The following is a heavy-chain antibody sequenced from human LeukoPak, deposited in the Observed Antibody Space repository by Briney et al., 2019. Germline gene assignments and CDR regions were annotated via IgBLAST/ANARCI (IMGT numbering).Heavy chain of an antibody. V-gene: IGHV3-21*01. CDR3: AELGITMIGGV. CDR1: GFTFSSYS. Sequence: GGSLRLSCAASGFTFSSYSMNWVRQAPGKGLEWVSSISSSSYIYYADSVKGRFTISRDNTKNSLYLQMNSLRAEDTAVYYCAELGITMIGGVWGKGTTVTIPS. D-gene: IGHD3-10*02. CDR2: ISSSSYI. J-gene: IGHJ6*04.